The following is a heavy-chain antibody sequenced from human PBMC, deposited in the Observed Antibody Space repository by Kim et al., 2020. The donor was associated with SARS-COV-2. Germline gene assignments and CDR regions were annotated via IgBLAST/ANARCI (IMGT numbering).Heavy chain of an antibody. CDR2: IWYDGSNK. CDR3: ARALLGGQWLVLGIDY. V-gene: IGHV3-33*01. Sequence: GGSLRLSCAASGFTFSSYGMHWVRQAPGKGLEWVAVIWYDGSNKYYADSVKGRFTISRDNSKNTLYLQMNSLRAEDTAVYYCARALLGGQWLVLGIDYWGQGTLVTVSS. D-gene: IGHD6-19*01. CDR1: GFTFSSYG. J-gene: IGHJ4*02.